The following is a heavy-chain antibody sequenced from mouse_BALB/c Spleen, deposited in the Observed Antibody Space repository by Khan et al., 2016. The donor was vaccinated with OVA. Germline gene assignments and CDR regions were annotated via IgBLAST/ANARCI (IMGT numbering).Heavy chain of an antibody. CDR2: IYSSGSI. Sequence: EVQLQESGPDLVKPSQSLSLTCTVTGYSITSGYSWHWIRQFPGNKLEWMGYIYSSGSINNNPSLKSRISITRDTSKNQFFLQLNAVTTEDTATYYWARNGNYMDYWGQGTSLTVSS. CDR1: GYSITSGYS. V-gene: IGHV3-1*02. CDR3: ARNGNYMDY. J-gene: IGHJ4*01. D-gene: IGHD2-1*01.